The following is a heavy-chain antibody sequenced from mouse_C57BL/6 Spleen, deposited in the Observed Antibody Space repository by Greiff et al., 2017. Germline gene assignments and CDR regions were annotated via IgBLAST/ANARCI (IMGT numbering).Heavy chain of an antibody. J-gene: IGHJ2*01. CDR2: ISYDGSN. CDR1: GYSITSGYY. V-gene: IGHV3-6*01. CDR3: AREGNYFDY. Sequence: DVKLQESGPGLVKPSPSLSLTCSVTGYSITSGYYWNWIRQFPGNKLEWMGYISYDGSNNYNPSLKNRISITRDTSKNQFFLKLNSVTTEDTATYYGAREGNYFDYWGQGTTLTVSS.